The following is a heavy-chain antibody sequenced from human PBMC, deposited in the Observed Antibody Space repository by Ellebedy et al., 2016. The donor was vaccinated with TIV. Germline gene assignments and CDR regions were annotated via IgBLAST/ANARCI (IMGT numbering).Heavy chain of an antibody. V-gene: IGHV7-4-1*02. Sequence: AASVKVSCKASGYSFSNYAMNWVRQAPGQGLEWMGWINTKTGSTTYAQGFTGRFVFSLDTSGSTAYLQISSLKAEDTAVYYCARGAFCSATTCYVYGDYWGQGTLVTVSS. CDR2: INTKTGST. D-gene: IGHD2-2*01. CDR3: ARGAFCSATTCYVYGDY. CDR1: GYSFSNYA. J-gene: IGHJ4*02.